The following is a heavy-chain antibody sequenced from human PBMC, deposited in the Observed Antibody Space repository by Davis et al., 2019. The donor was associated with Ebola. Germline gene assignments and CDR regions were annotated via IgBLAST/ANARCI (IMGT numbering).Heavy chain of an antibody. CDR2: IRSKANSYAT. Sequence: GGSLRLSCAASGFTFSSYSMNWVRQAPGKGLEWVGRIRSKANSYATAYAASVEGRFTISRDDSKNTAYLQMNSLKTEDTAVYYCTRGAPYFMDVWGQGTTVTVSS. CDR3: TRGAPYFMDV. J-gene: IGHJ6*02. CDR1: GFTFSSYS. D-gene: IGHD2/OR15-2a*01. V-gene: IGHV3-73*01.